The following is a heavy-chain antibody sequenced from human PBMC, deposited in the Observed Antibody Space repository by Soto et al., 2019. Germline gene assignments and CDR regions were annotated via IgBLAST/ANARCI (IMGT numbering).Heavy chain of an antibody. CDR2: IYPGDSDT. J-gene: IGHJ3*02. V-gene: IGHV5-51*01. D-gene: IGHD4-17*01. CDR1: GYSFTSYW. Sequence: GESLKISCKGSGYSFTSYWIGWVRQMPGKGLEWMGIIYPGDSDTRYSPSFQGQVTISADKSISTAYLQWSSLKASDTAMYYCASRTPDYGAALDIWGQGTMVTVSS. CDR3: ASRTPDYGAALDI.